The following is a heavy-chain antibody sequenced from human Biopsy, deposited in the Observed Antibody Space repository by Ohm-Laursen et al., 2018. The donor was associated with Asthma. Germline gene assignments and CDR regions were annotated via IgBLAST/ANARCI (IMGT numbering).Heavy chain of an antibody. CDR1: YGSITRGGYY. J-gene: IGHJ4*02. V-gene: IGHV4-31*03. CDR2: IYYSGST. Sequence: TLSLTCTVSYGSITRGGYYWTWIRQHPGKGLEWIGFIYYSGSTYYNPSLKSRVSISIDTSKNQFSLKLSSVTAADTAVYYCARAQDYYDSRGYYRSFDYWGQGTLVTVPS. CDR3: ARAQDYYDSRGYYRSFDY. D-gene: IGHD3-22*01.